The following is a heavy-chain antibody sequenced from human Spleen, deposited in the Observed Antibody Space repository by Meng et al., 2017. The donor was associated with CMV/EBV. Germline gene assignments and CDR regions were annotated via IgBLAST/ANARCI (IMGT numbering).Heavy chain of an antibody. J-gene: IGHJ5*02. CDR3: ARDRYFGSTSCYFWFDP. V-gene: IGHV4-39*07. Sequence: SETLSLTCTVSGGSISSSSYYWGWIRQPPGKGLEWIGSIYYSGSTYYNPSLKSRVTISVDTSKNQFSLKLSSVTAADTAVYYCARDRYFGSTSCYFWFDPWGQGTLVTVS. CDR1: GGSISSSSYY. CDR2: IYYSGST. D-gene: IGHD2-2*01.